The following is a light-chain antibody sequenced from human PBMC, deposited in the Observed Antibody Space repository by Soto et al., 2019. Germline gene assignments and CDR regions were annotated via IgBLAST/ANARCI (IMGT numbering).Light chain of an antibody. V-gene: IGKV3-20*01. CDR3: QQYGSSGT. J-gene: IGKJ1*01. Sequence: IVLSRARGTPSLSPSERATLSCRASQCVTNNYLAGYHQKPGQAPRLLIYGASNRATGIPDRFSGSGSGTDFTLTISRLEPEDCAVYYCQQYGSSGTFGQGTKVDIK. CDR1: QCVTNNY. CDR2: GAS.